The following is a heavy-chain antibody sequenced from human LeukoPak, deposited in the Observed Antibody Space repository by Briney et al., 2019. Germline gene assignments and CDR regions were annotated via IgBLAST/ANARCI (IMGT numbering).Heavy chain of an antibody. CDR2: INLNSGVA. CDR1: GYTFTASY. Sequence: ASVNVSCTASGYTFTASYMHWVRQAPGQGLEWMGMINLNSGVAHYLQNLQERVTMTRDTSNSTAYLALYSLRSDDTAMYYRARDKISGDGYSLDYWGQGTLVTVSS. D-gene: IGHD5-24*01. J-gene: IGHJ4*02. CDR3: ARDKISGDGYSLDY. V-gene: IGHV1-2*02.